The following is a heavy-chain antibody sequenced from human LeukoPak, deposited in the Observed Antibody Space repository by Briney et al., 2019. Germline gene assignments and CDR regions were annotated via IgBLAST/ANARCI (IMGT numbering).Heavy chain of an antibody. V-gene: IGHV4-34*01. CDR2: INHSGST. CDR1: GGSSSGYY. CDR3: ARAGVVVAATPTGWFDP. D-gene: IGHD2-15*01. Sequence: SETLSLTCAVYGGSSSGYYWSWIRQPPGKGLEWIGEINHSGSTNYNPSLKSRVTISVDTSKNQFSLKLSSVTAADTAVYYCARAGVVVAATPTGWFDPWGQGTLVTVSS. J-gene: IGHJ5*02.